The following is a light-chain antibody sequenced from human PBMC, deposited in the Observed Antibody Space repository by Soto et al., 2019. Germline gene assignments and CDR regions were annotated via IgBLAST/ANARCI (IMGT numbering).Light chain of an antibody. Sequence: QSVLTQAASVSGSPGQSITISCTGTSSDVGGYNYVSWYQQHPGKAPKLMIYDVSNRPSGVSNRFSGSKSGNTASLTISGLQAEDEADYHCSSYTSSNTYVFGTGTKVTVL. J-gene: IGLJ1*01. CDR1: SSDVGGYNY. V-gene: IGLV2-14*01. CDR3: SSYTSSNTYV. CDR2: DVS.